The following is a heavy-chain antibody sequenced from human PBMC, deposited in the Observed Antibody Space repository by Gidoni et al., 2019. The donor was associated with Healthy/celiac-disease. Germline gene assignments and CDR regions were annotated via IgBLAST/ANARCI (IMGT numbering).Heavy chain of an antibody. CDR1: DSSLSSRSYY. CDR2: IYYRGST. D-gene: IGHD3-10*01. J-gene: IGHJ2*01. V-gene: IGHV4-39*01. Sequence: QLQLQESGPGLVTPAEPLSLTCTVSDSSLSSRSYYWGWIRQPPGKGLDWIGSIYYRGSTYYNPSLKSRVTISVYTSKNQFSLKLSSVTAADTAVYYCARQQGSGFSHWYFDLWGRGTLVTVSS. CDR3: ARQQGSGFSHWYFDL.